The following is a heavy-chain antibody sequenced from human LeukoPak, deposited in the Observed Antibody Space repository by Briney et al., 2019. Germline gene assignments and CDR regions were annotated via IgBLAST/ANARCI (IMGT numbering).Heavy chain of an antibody. CDR3: AREPPFDP. CDR2: INHSGST. V-gene: IGHV4-34*01. CDR1: GDSINSYH. Sequence: SETLSLTCSVSGDSINSYHWSWIRQSPGKGLEWIGEINHSGSTNYNPSLKSRVTISVDTSKNQFSLKLSSVTAADTAVYYCAREPPFDPWGQGTLVTVSS. J-gene: IGHJ5*02.